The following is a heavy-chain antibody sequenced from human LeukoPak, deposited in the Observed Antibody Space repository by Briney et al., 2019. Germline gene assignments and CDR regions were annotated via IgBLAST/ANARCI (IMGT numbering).Heavy chain of an antibody. CDR1: GGSISSYY. CDR2: IYYSGST. V-gene: IGHV4-59*08. CDR3: ARRYGSGSLYYFDY. Sequence: SETLSLTCTVSGGSISSYYWSWIRQPPGKGLEWIGYIYYSGSTYYNPSLKSRVTISVDTSKNQFSLKLSSVTAADTAVYYCARRYGSGSLYYFDYWGQGTLVTVSS. J-gene: IGHJ4*02. D-gene: IGHD3-10*01.